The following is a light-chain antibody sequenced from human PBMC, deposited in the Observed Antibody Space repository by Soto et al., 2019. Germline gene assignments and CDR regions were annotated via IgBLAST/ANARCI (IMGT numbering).Light chain of an antibody. Sequence: EFVLTQSPGTLSLSPGERATLSCRASQSVSSSYLAWYQQKPGQAPRLLIYAASSGATGIPDRFSGSGSGTDLILTMSRLEPGRFAVYYCQQYRTFGQGTKVEIK. CDR3: QQYRT. CDR1: QSVSSSY. CDR2: AAS. V-gene: IGKV3-20*01. J-gene: IGKJ1*01.